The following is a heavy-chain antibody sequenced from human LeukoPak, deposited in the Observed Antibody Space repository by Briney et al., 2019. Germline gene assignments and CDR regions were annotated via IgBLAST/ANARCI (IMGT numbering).Heavy chain of an antibody. Sequence: GGSLRLSCVDSGFTFTNAWMSWVRQAPGKGLEWIGRIKSKTDGETTNYAEPVRGRFTISRDGSKSAVYLQMNSLKIEDTAVYYCTTDLGTYYHGSQRLIPIDYWGQGTLVTVSS. V-gene: IGHV3-15*01. CDR3: TTDLGTYYHGSQRLIPIDY. CDR2: IKSKTDGETT. CDR1: GFTFTNAW. D-gene: IGHD3-10*01. J-gene: IGHJ4*02.